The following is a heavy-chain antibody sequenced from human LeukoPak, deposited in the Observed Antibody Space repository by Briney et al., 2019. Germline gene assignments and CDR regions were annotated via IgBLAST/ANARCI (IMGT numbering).Heavy chain of an antibody. CDR3: ARDGLLWFGVFDY. CDR2: ISSSGSTI. V-gene: IGHV3-48*03. Sequence: GGSLRLSCAASGFTFSSYGMSWVRQAPGKGLEWVSYISSSGSTIYYADSVKSRFTISRDNAKNSLYLQMNSLRAEDTAVYYCARDGLLWFGVFDYWGQGTLVTVSS. J-gene: IGHJ4*02. CDR1: GFTFSSYG. D-gene: IGHD3-10*01.